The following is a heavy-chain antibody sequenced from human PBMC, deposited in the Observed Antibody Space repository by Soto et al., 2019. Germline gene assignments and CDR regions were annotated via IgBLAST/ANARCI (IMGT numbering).Heavy chain of an antibody. Sequence: NPSETLSLTCTVSGGSVSSGSYYWSWIRQPPGKGLEWIGYIYYSGSTNYNPSLKSRVTISVGTSKNQFSLKLSSVTAADTAVYYCARDRCSGGSCYSHYYYGMDVWGQGTTVTVSS. CDR1: GGSVSSGSYY. V-gene: IGHV4-61*01. J-gene: IGHJ6*02. D-gene: IGHD2-15*01. CDR3: ARDRCSGGSCYSHYYYGMDV. CDR2: IYYSGST.